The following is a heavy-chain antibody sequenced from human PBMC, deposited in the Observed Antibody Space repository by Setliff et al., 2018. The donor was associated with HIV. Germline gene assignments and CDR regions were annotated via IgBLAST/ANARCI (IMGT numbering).Heavy chain of an antibody. D-gene: IGHD6-19*01. CDR3: ASVLFNRKGWHWDR. J-gene: IGHJ4*02. Sequence: PGGSLRLSCAASGFIIRNHWMTWVRQAPGKGLEWVANIKEDGSETHFVDSLKGRFTASRANARNSLYLQMNSLRAEDTAVYYCASVLFNRKGWHWDRWGQGTLVTVSS. CDR2: IKEDGSET. V-gene: IGHV3-7*03. CDR1: GFIIRNHW.